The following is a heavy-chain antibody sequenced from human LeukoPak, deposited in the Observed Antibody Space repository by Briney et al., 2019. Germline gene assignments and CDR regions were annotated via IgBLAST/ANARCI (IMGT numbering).Heavy chain of an antibody. J-gene: IGHJ4*02. D-gene: IGHD3-3*01. CDR3: AKPRVSYYDFWSGYRTKEVYFDY. CDR1: GGTFSSYA. CDR2: INNYNGIT. V-gene: IGHV1-18*01. Sequence: GASVKVSCKASGGTFSSYAISWVRQAPGQGLEWMGWINNYNGITNYVQKFRDRVTMTTDTSTTTAYMELRSLRSDDTAVYYCAKPRVSYYDFWSGYRTKEVYFDYWGQGTLATVSS.